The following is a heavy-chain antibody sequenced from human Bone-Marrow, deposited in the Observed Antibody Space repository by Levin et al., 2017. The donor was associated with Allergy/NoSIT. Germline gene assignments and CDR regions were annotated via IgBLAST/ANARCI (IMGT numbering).Heavy chain of an antibody. V-gene: IGHV1-2*02. D-gene: IGHD3-10*02. Sequence: VASVKVSCKASGYTFTGYYMHWVRQAPGQGLEWMGWINPNSGGTNYAQKFQGRVTMTRDTSISAAYMELSRLRSDDTAVYYCARVLFRASYYYYYGMDVWGQGTTVTVSS. CDR1: GYTFTGYY. CDR2: INPNSGGT. CDR3: ARVLFRASYYYYYGMDV. J-gene: IGHJ6*02.